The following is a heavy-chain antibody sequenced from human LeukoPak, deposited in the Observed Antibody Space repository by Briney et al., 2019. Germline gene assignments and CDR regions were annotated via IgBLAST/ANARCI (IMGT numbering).Heavy chain of an antibody. Sequence: PSETLSLTCAVYGGSFSGYYWSWIRQPPGKGLEWIGEINHSGSTNHNPSLKSRVTISVDTSKNQFSLKLSSVTAADTAVYYCARGRGAYSYGKYFDYWGQGTLVTVSS. V-gene: IGHV4-34*01. CDR1: GGSFSGYY. D-gene: IGHD5-18*01. J-gene: IGHJ4*02. CDR2: INHSGST. CDR3: ARGRGAYSYGKYFDY.